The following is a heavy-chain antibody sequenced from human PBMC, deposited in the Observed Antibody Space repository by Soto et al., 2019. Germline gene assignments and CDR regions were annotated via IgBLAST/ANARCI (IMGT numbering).Heavy chain of an antibody. J-gene: IGHJ4*02. CDR3: AREYYSSTTWIDY. V-gene: IGHV1-18*04. CDR1: GLTFSSYP. D-gene: IGHD1-26*01. Sequence: SVKVSWKTSGLTFSSYPFSWVRQAPGQGLEWLAWVHPYEGTTKVAHQFRDRITLTTDASAATVFMELTRLTSDDTAVYFCAREYYSSTTWIDYWGQGTLVTVSS. CDR2: VHPYEGTT.